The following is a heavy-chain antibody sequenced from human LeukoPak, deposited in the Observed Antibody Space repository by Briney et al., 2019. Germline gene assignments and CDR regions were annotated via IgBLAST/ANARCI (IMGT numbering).Heavy chain of an antibody. CDR1: GFTFSDYR. CDR3: ARDGSCFDY. D-gene: IGHD2-15*01. CDR2: INKDGSKI. J-gene: IGHJ4*02. Sequence: PGGSLRLSCAASGFTFSDYRMSWVRQTPGKGLEWVANINKDGSKIYYVDSVKGRFTISRDNAKNSLFLQMDSLRAEDTAIYYCARDGSCFDYWGQGMQVTVSS. V-gene: IGHV3-7*01.